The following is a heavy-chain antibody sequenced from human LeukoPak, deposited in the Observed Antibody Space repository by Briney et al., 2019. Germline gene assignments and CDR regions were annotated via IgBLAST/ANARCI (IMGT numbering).Heavy chain of an antibody. CDR2: ISTTGSYI. CDR3: TRVNGDHYYFDY. D-gene: IGHD4-17*01. J-gene: IGHJ4*02. V-gene: IGHV3-21*01. CDR1: GFTFSSYV. Sequence: GGSLRLSCAASGFTFSSYVMNWVRQAPGKGLAWVSSISTTGSYIYYADSLKGRFTISRDNAKNSLYLQMDSLRAEDTAVYYCTRVNGDHYYFDYWGQGTLVTVSS.